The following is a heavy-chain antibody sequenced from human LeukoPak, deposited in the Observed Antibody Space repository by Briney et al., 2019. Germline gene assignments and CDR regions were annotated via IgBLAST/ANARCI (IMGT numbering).Heavy chain of an antibody. D-gene: IGHD6-19*01. CDR1: GYSFTTYW. V-gene: IGHV5-51*01. J-gene: IGHJ4*02. CDR2: IYPGDSDT. CDR3: ARPSSSGWFGFDY. Sequence: GEFLKISCKGSGYSFTTYWIGWVRQMPGKGLEWMGIIYPGDSDTRYRPSFQGQVTISADKSISTAYLQWGSLKASDTAMYYCARPSSSGWFGFDYWGQGTLVTVSS.